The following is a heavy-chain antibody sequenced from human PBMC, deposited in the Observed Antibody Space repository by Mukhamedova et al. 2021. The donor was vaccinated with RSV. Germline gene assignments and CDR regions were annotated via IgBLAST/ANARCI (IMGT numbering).Heavy chain of an antibody. CDR3: AKGVGSYSLVGVDY. V-gene: IGHV3-9*01. Sequence: RQAPGKGLEWVSGISWNGGKVGYADSVKGRFTISRDNTKNSLYLQMDSLRAEDTALYYCAKGVGSYSLVGVDYWGQGTLVTVSS. CDR2: ISWNGGKV. D-gene: IGHD1-26*01. J-gene: IGHJ4*02.